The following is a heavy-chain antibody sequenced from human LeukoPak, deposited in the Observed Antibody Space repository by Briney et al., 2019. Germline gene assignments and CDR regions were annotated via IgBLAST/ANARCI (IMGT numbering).Heavy chain of an antibody. CDR1: GFICRSNA. CDR2: ISGSGGST. CDR3: ARGSSGS. D-gene: IGHD6-19*01. V-gene: IGHV3-23*01. J-gene: IGHJ5*02. Sequence: PGGSLRLSCAASGFICRSNAMSWVRQAPGKGLEWVSAISGSGGSTYYADSVKGRFTISRDNSKNTVHLQMNSLRADDTAVYYCARGSSGSWGQGTLVTVSS.